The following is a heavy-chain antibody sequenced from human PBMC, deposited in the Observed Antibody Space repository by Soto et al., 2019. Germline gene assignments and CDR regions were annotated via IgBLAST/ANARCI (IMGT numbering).Heavy chain of an antibody. CDR3: GRKGVISGPEYGMDV. V-gene: IGHV5-10-1*01. J-gene: IGHJ6*02. Sequence: PGESLKISCKGSGYSFTNYWIGWVRQMPGKGLEWMGRVDPTDSYTNYSPSFQGHVTISADKSISTAYLKWSSLKDSDTAMYYWGRKGVISGPEYGMDVWGQGTTVTVSS. D-gene: IGHD2-21*01. CDR1: GYSFTNYW. CDR2: VDPTDSYT.